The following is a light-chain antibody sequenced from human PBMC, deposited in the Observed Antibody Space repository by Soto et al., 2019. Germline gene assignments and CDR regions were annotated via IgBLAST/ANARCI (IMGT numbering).Light chain of an antibody. CDR3: QQHGGSPPIT. CDR2: GAS. V-gene: IGKV3-20*01. CDR1: QSISSNY. J-gene: IGKJ5*01. Sequence: EIVLTQSPGTLSLSPGERATLSCRASQSISSNYLAWYQQKPGQAPRLLIYGASSRATGIPDRFSGSGSGTDFTLTISRLEPEDFAVYYCQQHGGSPPIT.